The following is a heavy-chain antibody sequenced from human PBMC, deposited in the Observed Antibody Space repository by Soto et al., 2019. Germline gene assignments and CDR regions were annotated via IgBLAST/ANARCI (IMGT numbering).Heavy chain of an antibody. Sequence: GESLKISCKGSGYSFTSYWIGWVRQMPGKGLEWMGIIYPGDSDTRYSPSSQGQVTISVDKSISTAYLQWSSLKASDTAMYYCATGYSSSWDYYSMDVWGKGTTVTVSS. CDR1: GYSFTSYW. CDR2: IYPGDSDT. J-gene: IGHJ6*03. V-gene: IGHV5-51*01. CDR3: ATGYSSSWDYYSMDV. D-gene: IGHD6-13*01.